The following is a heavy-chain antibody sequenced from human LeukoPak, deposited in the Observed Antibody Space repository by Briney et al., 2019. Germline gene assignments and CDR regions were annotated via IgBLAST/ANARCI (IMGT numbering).Heavy chain of an antibody. J-gene: IGHJ4*02. Sequence: QPGKSLRLSCAASGFTFSSYSMNWVRQAPGKGREWVSYISSSSSTIYYADSVKGRFTISRDNAKNSLYLQMNSLRAEDTAVYYCARDLQIAARQGSYFDYWGQGTLVTVSS. V-gene: IGHV3-48*01. CDR1: GFTFSSYS. CDR2: ISSSSSTI. D-gene: IGHD6-6*01. CDR3: ARDLQIAARQGSYFDY.